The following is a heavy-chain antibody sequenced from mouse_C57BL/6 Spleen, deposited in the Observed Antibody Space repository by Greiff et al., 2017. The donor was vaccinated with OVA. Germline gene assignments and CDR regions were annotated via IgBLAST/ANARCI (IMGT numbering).Heavy chain of an antibody. CDR2: ISYDGSN. Sequence: ESGPGLVKPSQSLSLTCSVTGYSITSGYYWNWIRQFPGNKLEWMGYISYDGSNNYNPSLKNRISITRDTSKNQFFLKLNSVTTEDTATYYCARGGEFITTGGDYWGQGTTLTVSS. CDR3: ARGGEFITTGGDY. CDR1: GYSITSGYY. V-gene: IGHV3-6*01. D-gene: IGHD1-1*01. J-gene: IGHJ2*01.